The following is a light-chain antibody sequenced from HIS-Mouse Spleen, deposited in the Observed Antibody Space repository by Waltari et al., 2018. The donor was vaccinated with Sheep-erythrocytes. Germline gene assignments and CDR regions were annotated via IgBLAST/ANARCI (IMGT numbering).Light chain of an antibody. J-gene: IGKJ3*01. CDR3: QQSYSTPQFT. CDR2: AAS. Sequence: DIQMTQSPSSLSASVGDRVTITCRAIQSISSYLNWYQQKPGKAPKLLIYAASSLQSWVPSRFSGSGSGTDFTLTISSLQPEDFATYYCQQSYSTPQFTFGPGTKVDIK. V-gene: IGKV1-39*01. CDR1: QSISSY.